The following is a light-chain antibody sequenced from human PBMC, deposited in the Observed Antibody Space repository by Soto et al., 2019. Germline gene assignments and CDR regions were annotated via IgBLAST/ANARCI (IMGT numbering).Light chain of an antibody. CDR3: QQYNNWSSWA. Sequence: SQSVSSKLAWYQQKPGQAPRLLIYGASTRATGIPARFSGSGSAKEFIRGICAVQSEHPTRSYGQQYNNWSSWAVGQGTRLEIK. J-gene: IGKJ5*01. CDR1: QSVSSK. V-gene: IGKV3D-15*01. CDR2: GAS.